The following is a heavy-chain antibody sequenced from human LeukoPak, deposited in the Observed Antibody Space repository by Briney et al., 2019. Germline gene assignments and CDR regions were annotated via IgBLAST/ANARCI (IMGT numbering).Heavy chain of an antibody. CDR2: ISGSGGST. D-gene: IGHD4-17*01. V-gene: IGHV3-23*01. CDR3: AKDPEPRSTVSYYFDY. J-gene: IGHJ4*02. Sequence: GGSLRLSCAASGFTFSSYAMSWVRQAPGKGLEWVSAISGSGGSTYYADSVKGRFTISRDNSKNTLYLQMSSLRAEDTAVYYCAKDPEPRSTVSYYFDYWGQGTLVTVSS. CDR1: GFTFSSYA.